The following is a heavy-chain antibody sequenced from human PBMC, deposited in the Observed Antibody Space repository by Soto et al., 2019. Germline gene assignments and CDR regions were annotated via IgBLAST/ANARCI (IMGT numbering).Heavy chain of an antibody. Sequence: QVQLVQSGAEVKKPGSSVKVPCKVSGGTFSSYTITWVQQAPGQGLEWMGRIVPILDKTNYAPEFQGRLTITADKSSTTAFMELSGLRFEDSAIYYCARAVSIQVPAPLGSWGQGTLVTVSS. CDR1: GGTFSSYT. D-gene: IGHD2-2*01. CDR2: IVPILDKT. J-gene: IGHJ5*02. V-gene: IGHV1-69*08. CDR3: ARAVSIQVPAPLGS.